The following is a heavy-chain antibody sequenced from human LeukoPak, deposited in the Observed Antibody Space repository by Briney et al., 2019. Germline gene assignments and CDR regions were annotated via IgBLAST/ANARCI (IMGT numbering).Heavy chain of an antibody. D-gene: IGHD6-19*01. CDR2: ISSSSSI. Sequence: GGSLRLSCAASGFTFSSYSMNWVRQAPGKGLEWVSYISSSSSIYYADSVKGRFTISRDNAKNSLYLQMNSLRAEDTAVYYCARDAPSGGFDYWGQGTLVTVSS. V-gene: IGHV3-48*01. J-gene: IGHJ4*02. CDR3: ARDAPSGGFDY. CDR1: GFTFSSYS.